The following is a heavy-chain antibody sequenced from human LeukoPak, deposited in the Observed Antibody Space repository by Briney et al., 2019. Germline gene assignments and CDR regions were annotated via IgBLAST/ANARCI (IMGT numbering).Heavy chain of an antibody. CDR2: SSHDGTIR. D-gene: IGHD3-10*01. Sequence: TGGSLRLSCAASGFSISGQAMHWVRQAPGEGLQWVSLSSHDGTIRYEDSVKGRFTVSRDNSKNTLYLQMSSLRPEDTAVYYCAKDGFGTLDFWGQGTPVIVSS. CDR1: GFSISGQA. V-gene: IGHV3-30*04. J-gene: IGHJ4*02. CDR3: AKDGFGTLDF.